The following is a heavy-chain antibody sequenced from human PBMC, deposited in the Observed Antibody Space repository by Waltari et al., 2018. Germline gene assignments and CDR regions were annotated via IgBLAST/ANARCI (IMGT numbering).Heavy chain of an antibody. J-gene: IGHJ3*02. Sequence: QVQLVQSGAEVKKPGASVKVSCKASGYTFTGYYMHWVRQAPGQGLEWMGWINPNSGCTNYAQKFQGRVTMTRDTSISTAYMELSRLRSDDTAVYYCASWGSITIFGVVTIDDAFDIWGQGTMVTVSS. CDR3: ASWGSITIFGVVTIDDAFDI. V-gene: IGHV1-2*02. CDR2: INPNSGCT. D-gene: IGHD3-3*01. CDR1: GYTFTGYY.